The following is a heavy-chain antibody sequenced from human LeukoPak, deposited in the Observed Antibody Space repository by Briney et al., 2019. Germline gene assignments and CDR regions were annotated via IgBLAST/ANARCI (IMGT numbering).Heavy chain of an antibody. CDR3: ARDFSLYCGGDCYSYEVWFEP. Sequence: GGSLRLPCAASGFTFSSYSMNWVRQAPGKGLEWVSSISSSSSYIYYADSVKGRFTISRDNAKNSLYLQMNSLRAEDTAVYYCARDFSLYCGGDCYSYEVWFEPWGQGTLVTVSS. J-gene: IGHJ5*02. D-gene: IGHD2-21*01. CDR2: ISSSSSYI. CDR1: GFTFSSYS. V-gene: IGHV3-21*01.